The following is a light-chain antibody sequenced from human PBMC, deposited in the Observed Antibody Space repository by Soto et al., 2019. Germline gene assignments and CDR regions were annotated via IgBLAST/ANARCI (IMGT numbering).Light chain of an antibody. CDR1: QSVSSS. CDR2: GAS. Sequence: VMTQSAATLSLFPGERATLSCRASQSVSSSLAWYQQKPGQAPRLLIYGASTRAAGIPYRFSGSGSETEFTLTISSLQAEDFAIYYCQQYNNWWTFGQGTKVEIK. V-gene: IGKV3-15*01. J-gene: IGKJ1*01. CDR3: QQYNNWWT.